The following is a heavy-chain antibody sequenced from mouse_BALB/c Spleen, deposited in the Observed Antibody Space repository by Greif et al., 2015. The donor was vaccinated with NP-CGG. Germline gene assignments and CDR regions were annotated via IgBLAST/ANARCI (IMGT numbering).Heavy chain of an antibody. CDR3: ARSPYGNYAMDY. D-gene: IGHD2-1*01. V-gene: IGHV3-8*02. CDR1: GDSITSGY. J-gene: IGHJ4*01. Sequence: EVKLMESGPSLVKPSQTLSLTCSVTGDSITSGYWNWIRKFPGNKLEYMGYISYSGSTYYNPSLKSRISITRDTSKNXYYLQLNSVTIEDTATYYCARSPYGNYAMDYWGQGTSVTVSS. CDR2: ISYSGST.